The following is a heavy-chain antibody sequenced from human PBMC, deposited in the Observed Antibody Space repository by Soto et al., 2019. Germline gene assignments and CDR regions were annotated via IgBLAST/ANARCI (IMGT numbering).Heavy chain of an antibody. J-gene: IGHJ4*02. CDR1: GGTFSSYS. CDR3: ARDGGRHAGGIDY. D-gene: IGHD1-26*01. CDR2: IIPIFRTA. Sequence: QVQLVQSGAEVKKPGSSVKVSCKASGGTFSSYSINWVRQAPGQGLEWMGEIIPIFRTANYAQEFQGRVTITADESTSTAYMELSSMRSEDTSVYYCARDGGRHAGGIDYWGQGTLVTVSS. V-gene: IGHV1-69*01.